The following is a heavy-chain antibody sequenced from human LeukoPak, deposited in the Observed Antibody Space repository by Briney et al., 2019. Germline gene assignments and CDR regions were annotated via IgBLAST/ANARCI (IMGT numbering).Heavy chain of an antibody. V-gene: IGHV1-18*04. CDR2: ISAYEGNT. J-gene: IGHJ5*02. CDR3: ARGGDYNWFDP. Sequence: ASVKVSCKASGDTFTSYGISWVRQAPGEGVERMGWISAYEGNTNYAQKLQGRDTITTDTSPSTAYMELRSLRSDDTAVYYCARGGDYNWFDPWGQGTLVTVSS. CDR1: GDTFTSYG. D-gene: IGHD4-17*01.